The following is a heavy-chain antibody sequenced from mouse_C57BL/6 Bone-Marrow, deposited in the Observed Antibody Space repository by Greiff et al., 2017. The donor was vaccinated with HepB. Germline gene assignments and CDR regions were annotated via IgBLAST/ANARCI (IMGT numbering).Heavy chain of an antibody. D-gene: IGHD1-1*01. CDR2: INYDGSST. CDR1: GFTFSDYY. CDR3: ARETVVDWYFDV. J-gene: IGHJ1*03. V-gene: IGHV5-16*01. Sequence: EVKVVESEGGLVQPGSSMKLYCTASGFTFSDYYMAWVRQVPEKGLEWVANINYDGSSTYYLDSLKSRFIISRDNAKNILYLQMSSLKSEDTATYYCARETVVDWYFDVWGTGTTVTVSS.